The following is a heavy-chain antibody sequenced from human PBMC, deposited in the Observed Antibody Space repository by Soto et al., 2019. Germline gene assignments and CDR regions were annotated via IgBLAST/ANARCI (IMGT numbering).Heavy chain of an antibody. Sequence: ASVKVSCKASGYTFTGYYMHWVRQAPGQGLEWMGWINPNSGGTNYAQKFQGWVTMTRDTSISTAYMELSRLRSDDTAVYYCAREADCSCGSCKQRAFDIWGQGTMVTVSS. CDR1: GYTFTGYY. CDR3: AREADCSCGSCKQRAFDI. J-gene: IGHJ3*02. V-gene: IGHV1-2*04. CDR2: INPNSGGT. D-gene: IGHD2-15*01.